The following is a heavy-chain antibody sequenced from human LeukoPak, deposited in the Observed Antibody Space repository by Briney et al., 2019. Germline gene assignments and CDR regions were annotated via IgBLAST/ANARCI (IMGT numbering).Heavy chain of an antibody. J-gene: IGHJ3*02. CDR2: ISAYNGNT. CDR1: GYTFTSYG. V-gene: IGHV1-18*01. Sequence: ASVKVSCKASGYTFTSYGISWVRQAPGQGLEWMGWISAYNGNTNYAQKLQGRVTMTTDTSTSTAYMELRSLRSDDTAAYYCAREGYSGYERGYDAFDIWGQWTMVTVSS. D-gene: IGHD5-12*01. CDR3: AREGYSGYERGYDAFDI.